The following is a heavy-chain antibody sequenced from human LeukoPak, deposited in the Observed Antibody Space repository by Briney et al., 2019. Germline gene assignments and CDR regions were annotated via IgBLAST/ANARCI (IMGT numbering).Heavy chain of an antibody. CDR2: ISSSSSYI. V-gene: IGHV3-21*01. Sequence: GGSLRPSCAASAFTFSSYSMNWVRQAPGTGLEWVSSISSSSSYINYADSVKGRFTISRDNAKNSLYLQMNSLRAEDTAVYYCAREEVYCSSTSCLTLWRSGFDYWGQGTLVTVSS. J-gene: IGHJ4*02. CDR3: AREEVYCSSTSCLTLWRSGFDY. CDR1: AFTFSSYS. D-gene: IGHD2-2*01.